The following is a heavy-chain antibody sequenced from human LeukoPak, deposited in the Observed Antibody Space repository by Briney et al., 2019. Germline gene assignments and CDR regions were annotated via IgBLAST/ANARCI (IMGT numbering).Heavy chain of an antibody. D-gene: IGHD4-11*01. CDR2: VDPEDGET. J-gene: IGHJ5*02. CDR1: GYTFTDYY. V-gene: IGHV1-69-2*01. Sequence: GATVKISCKAFGYTFTDYYIHWVKEAPGKGLEWMGRVDPEDGETTYAEKFQGRVTITADTSTDTAYMELNSLRSEDTAVYYCATMTTFDPWGQGTLVTVS. CDR3: ATMTTFDP.